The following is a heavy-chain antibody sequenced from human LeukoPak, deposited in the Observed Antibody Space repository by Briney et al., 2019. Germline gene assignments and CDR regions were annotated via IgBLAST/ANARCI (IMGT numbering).Heavy chain of an antibody. CDR2: INHSGST. D-gene: IGHD1-26*01. Sequence: SETLSLTCAVYGGSFSGYYWSWIRQPPGKGLEWIGEINHSGSTNYNPSLKSRVTISVDTSKNQFSLKLSSVTAADTAVYYCARGGRELQGYFDYWGQGTLVTVSS. J-gene: IGHJ4*02. CDR3: ARGGRELQGYFDY. CDR1: GGSFSGYY. V-gene: IGHV4-34*01.